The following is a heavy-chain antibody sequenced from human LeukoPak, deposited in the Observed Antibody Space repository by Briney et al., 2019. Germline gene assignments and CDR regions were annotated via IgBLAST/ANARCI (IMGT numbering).Heavy chain of an antibody. D-gene: IGHD1/OR15-1a*01. J-gene: IGHJ4*02. V-gene: IGHV3-30*18. CDR2: ISPDGNNE. Sequence: GRSLRLSCAASGFTFSTFGIHWVRQAPGKGLEWVAAISPDGNNEYYIDSVKGRFTVSRDNSKNMIYLQMNNLRGEDSAVYYCAKVNNYDDYWGQGTLVTVSS. CDR3: AKVNNYDDY. CDR1: GFTFSTFG.